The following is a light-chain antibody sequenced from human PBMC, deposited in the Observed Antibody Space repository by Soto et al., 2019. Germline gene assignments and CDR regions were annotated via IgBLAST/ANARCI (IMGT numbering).Light chain of an antibody. Sequence: DVQLTQSPSFMSLSAGDRVTITCRASQGISNSLAWYQQKPGKAPKLLIYSASTLQSGVPSRFSGGFSGTEFTLTISSLQPEDFATYYCQQYNSYSWTFGQGTKVDIK. CDR1: QGISNS. J-gene: IGKJ1*01. CDR2: SAS. V-gene: IGKV1-9*01. CDR3: QQYNSYSWT.